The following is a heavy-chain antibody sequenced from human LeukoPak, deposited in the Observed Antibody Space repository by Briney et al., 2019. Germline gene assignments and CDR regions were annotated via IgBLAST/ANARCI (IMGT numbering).Heavy chain of an antibody. Sequence: GGSLRLSCAASGFIFTGYFMSWVRQAPGKGLEWVASIKHDGSEKYYVDSVRGRFTISRDNTKNLLYLQMSSLRAEDTAVYYCATDRGWRTSGYYLYYFEYWGQGTLVTFPS. CDR2: IKHDGSEK. CDR3: ATDRGWRTSGYYLYYFEY. V-gene: IGHV3-7*01. CDR1: GFIFTGYF. J-gene: IGHJ4*02. D-gene: IGHD3-3*01.